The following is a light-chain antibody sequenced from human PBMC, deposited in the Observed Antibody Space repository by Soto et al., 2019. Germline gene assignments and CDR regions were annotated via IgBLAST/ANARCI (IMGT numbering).Light chain of an antibody. CDR1: QRVSSSY. CDR2: GAS. V-gene: IGKV3-20*01. Sequence: DTVLTQSPGTLSLSPGDRVTLSCRTSQRVSSSYLAWYQQKPGQAPRLLMFGASSRATDIPARFSGSGSGTHFTLTISRLEPEDFAVYYCQQYDNSPYTLGQGTKLEIK. J-gene: IGKJ2*01. CDR3: QQYDNSPYT.